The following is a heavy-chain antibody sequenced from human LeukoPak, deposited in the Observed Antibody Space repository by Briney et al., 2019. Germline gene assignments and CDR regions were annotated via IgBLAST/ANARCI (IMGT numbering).Heavy chain of an antibody. V-gene: IGHV3-9*01. D-gene: IGHD3-22*01. CDR2: ISWNSGSI. J-gene: IGHJ4*02. Sequence: GRSLRLSCAASGFTFDDYAMHWERQAPGNGLEWVSGISWNSGSIGYADSVKGRFTISRDNAKNSLYLQMNSLRAEDTALYYCARGARYDSRYYFDYWGQGTLVTVSS. CDR3: ARGARYDSRYYFDY. CDR1: GFTFDDYA.